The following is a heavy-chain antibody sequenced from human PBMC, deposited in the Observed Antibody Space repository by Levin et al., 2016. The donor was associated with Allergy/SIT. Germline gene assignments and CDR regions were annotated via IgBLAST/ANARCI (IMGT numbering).Heavy chain of an antibody. Sequence: GESLKISCAASGFTVTSNYMNWVRQAPGKGLEWVSVIYSGDITYYADSVKGRFTISRDKFKNTLYLQMNSLRAGDTAVYYCAREVLHYGMDVWGQGTTVTVSS. J-gene: IGHJ6*02. CDR3: AREVLHYGMDV. CDR2: IYSGDIT. CDR1: GFTVTSNY. V-gene: IGHV3-53*01. D-gene: IGHD2/OR15-2a*01.